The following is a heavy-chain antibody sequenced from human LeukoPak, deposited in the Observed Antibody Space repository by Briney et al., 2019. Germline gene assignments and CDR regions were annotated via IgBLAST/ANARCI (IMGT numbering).Heavy chain of an antibody. J-gene: IGHJ6*03. V-gene: IGHV3-23*01. D-gene: IGHD3-10*01. CDR2: ISGSGGST. CDR1: GFTFSSYA. Sequence: PGGSLRLSCAASGFTFSSYAMSWVRQAPGKGLGWVSAISGSGGSTYYADSVKGRFTISRDNSKNTLYLQMNSLRAEDTAVYYCAKVTASGSYYNYYMDVWGKGTTVTVSS. CDR3: AKVTASGSYYNYYMDV.